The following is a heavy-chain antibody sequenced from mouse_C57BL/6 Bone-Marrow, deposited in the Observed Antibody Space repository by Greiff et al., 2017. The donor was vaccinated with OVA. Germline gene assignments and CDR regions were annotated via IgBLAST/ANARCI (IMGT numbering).Heavy chain of an antibody. J-gene: IGHJ2*01. CDR2: IDPNSGGT. D-gene: IGHD2-5*01. CDR3: ARSYYSNYGYFDY. CDR1: GYTFTSYW. Sequence: QVHVKQPGAELVKPGASVKLSCKASGYTFTSYWMHWVKQRPGRGLEWIGRIDPNSGGTKYNEKFKSKATLTVDKPSSTAYMQLSSLTSEDSAVYYCARSYYSNYGYFDYWGQGTTLTVSS. V-gene: IGHV1-72*01.